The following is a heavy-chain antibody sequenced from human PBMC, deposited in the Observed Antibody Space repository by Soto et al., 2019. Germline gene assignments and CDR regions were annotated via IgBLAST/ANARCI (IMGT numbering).Heavy chain of an antibody. CDR3: ARGGVIPSAPFDV. J-gene: IGHJ4*02. Sequence: QVHLQESGPGLVKPSETLSLTCTVSGDSISSSSSVNYWGWIRQPPGEGLEWIASINYSGGSYSNPSLKSRITMSIDTSKTQFSLKVNSVTAADTAIYYCARGGVIPSAPFDVWGQGTLVTVSS. D-gene: IGHD2-2*01. CDR1: GDSISSSSSVNY. V-gene: IGHV4-39*01. CDR2: INYSGGS.